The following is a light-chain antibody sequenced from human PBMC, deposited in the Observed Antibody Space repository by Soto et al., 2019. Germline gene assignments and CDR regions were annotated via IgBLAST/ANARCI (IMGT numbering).Light chain of an antibody. CDR1: SCDVGGSNF. CDR2: DVS. J-gene: IGLJ3*02. Sequence: QSALTQPRSVSGSPGQSVTISCTGTSCDVGGSNFVSWYQQHAGKAPKLVIYDVSKRPSGVPDRFSGSKSGNAASLTISGLQVEDEADYYCCSYAGNSLWVFGGGTKLTVL. CDR3: CSYAGNSLWV. V-gene: IGLV2-11*01.